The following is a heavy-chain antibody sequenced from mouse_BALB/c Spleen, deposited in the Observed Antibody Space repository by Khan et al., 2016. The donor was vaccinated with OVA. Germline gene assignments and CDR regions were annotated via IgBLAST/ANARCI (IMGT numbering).Heavy chain of an antibody. CDR3: ARSIMAN. CDR1: GYSITSDYA. Sequence: EVQLQESGPGLVKPSQSLSLTCTVTGYSITSDYAWNWIRQFPGNKLECVGYISYSGSTSYNPSLKSRISITRDTSKNQFFLQLNSVTTEDTATYYCARSIMANWGQGTTLTVSS. J-gene: IGHJ2*01. CDR2: ISYSGST. V-gene: IGHV3-2*02.